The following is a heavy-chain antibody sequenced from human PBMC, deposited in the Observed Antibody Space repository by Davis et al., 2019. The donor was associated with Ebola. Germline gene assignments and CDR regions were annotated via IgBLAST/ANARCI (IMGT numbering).Heavy chain of an antibody. Sequence: GESLKISCAASGFTFTNYGIHWVRQAPGKGLEWVAVISYDGSNKYYADSVKGRFTISRDNSKNTLYLQMNSLRAEDTAVYYCAKVQDGYWGQGTLVTVSS. D-gene: IGHD2-15*01. CDR3: AKVQDGY. J-gene: IGHJ4*02. CDR2: ISYDGSNK. V-gene: IGHV3-30*18. CDR1: GFTFTNYG.